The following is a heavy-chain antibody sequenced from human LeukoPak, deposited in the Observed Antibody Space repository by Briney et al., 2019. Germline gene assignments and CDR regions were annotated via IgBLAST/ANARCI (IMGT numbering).Heavy chain of an antibody. J-gene: IGHJ4*02. CDR2: IYSGGST. CDR1: GFTVSSNH. D-gene: IGHD3-16*01. CDR3: ASTLGFYGPYALDY. Sequence: GSLRLSCAASGFTVSSNHMTWVRQAPGKGLEWISVIYSGGSTYYADSVKGRFTISRDNSKITLYLQMNSLRAEDTAVYYCASTLGFYGPYALDYWGQGTLVSVSS. V-gene: IGHV3-53*01.